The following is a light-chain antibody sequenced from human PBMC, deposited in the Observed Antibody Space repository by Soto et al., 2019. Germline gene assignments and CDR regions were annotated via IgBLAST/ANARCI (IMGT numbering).Light chain of an antibody. J-gene: IGKJ1*01. CDR1: QSISSY. V-gene: IGKV1-39*01. CDR3: QQSYNIPRAT. CDR2: TAS. Sequence: DIQMTQSPSSLSASVGYRFTITCRASQSISSYLNWYQQKPGKAPNLLIYTASSLESGVPSRFSGSGSGTDFTLTIRSLQPEDFATYFCQQSYNIPRATFGQGTTVDIK.